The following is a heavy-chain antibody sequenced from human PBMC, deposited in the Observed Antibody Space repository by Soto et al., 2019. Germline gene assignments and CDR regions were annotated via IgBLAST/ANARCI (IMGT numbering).Heavy chain of an antibody. D-gene: IGHD3-22*01. V-gene: IGHV3-23*01. J-gene: IGHJ4*02. CDR2: ISGSGGST. CDR1: GFTFSSYA. CDR3: AKATDPQYYYDSSGYYGGYGY. Sequence: GGSVRLSCAASGFTFSSYAMSWVRQAPGKGLEWVSAISGSGGSTYYADSVKGRFTISRDNSKNTLYLQMNSLRAEDTAVYYCAKATDPQYYYDSSGYYGGYGYWGQGTLVTVSS.